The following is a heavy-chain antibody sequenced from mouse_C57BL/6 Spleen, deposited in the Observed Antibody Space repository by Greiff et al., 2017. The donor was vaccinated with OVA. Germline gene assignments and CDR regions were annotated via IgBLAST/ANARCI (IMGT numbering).Heavy chain of an antibody. J-gene: IGHJ4*01. CDR3: ARVYYGSSYYAMDY. CDR2: ISDGGSYT. Sequence: EVQRVESGGGLVKPGGSLKLSCAASGFTFSSYAMSWVRQTPEKRLEWVATISDGGSYTYYPDNVKGRFTISRDNAKNNLYLQMSHLKSEDTAMYYCARVYYGSSYYAMDYWGQGTSVTVSS. V-gene: IGHV5-4*01. D-gene: IGHD1-1*01. CDR1: GFTFSSYA.